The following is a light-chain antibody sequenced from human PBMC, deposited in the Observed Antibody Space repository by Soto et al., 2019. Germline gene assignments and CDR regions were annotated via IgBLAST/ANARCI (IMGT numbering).Light chain of an antibody. CDR1: QSVSSNY. V-gene: IGKV3-20*01. J-gene: IGKJ1*01. CDR2: GAS. CDR3: QQYGSLSWT. Sequence: DIVLTQSPGTLSLSPGERATLSCRASQSVSSNYLAWYQQKPGQAPRLLIHGASTRATGVPDRFSGSGSGTDFPLTISRLEPEDFAVYHCQQYGSLSWTFGQGNQVEIK.